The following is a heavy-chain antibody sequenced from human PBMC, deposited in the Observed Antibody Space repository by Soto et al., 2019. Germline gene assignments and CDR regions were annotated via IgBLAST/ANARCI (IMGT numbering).Heavy chain of an antibody. J-gene: IGHJ6*02. CDR3: ARGDVGYSSGWYGNGMDV. CDR2: IYYSGST. D-gene: IGHD6-19*01. V-gene: IGHV4-59*01. CDR1: GGSISGYY. Sequence: SETLSLTCTVSGGSISGYYWSWIRQPPGKGLEWIGYIYYSGSTNYNPSLKSRVTISVDTSKNQFSLKLSSVTAADTAVYYCARGDVGYSSGWYGNGMDVWGQGTTVTVSS.